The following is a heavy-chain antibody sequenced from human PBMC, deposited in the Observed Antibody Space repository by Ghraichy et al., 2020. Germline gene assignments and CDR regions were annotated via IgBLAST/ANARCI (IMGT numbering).Heavy chain of an antibody. CDR3: ARESSQRKYYDFWSGYHPADGMDV. Sequence: GGSLRLSCAASGFTFSSYGMHWVRQAPGKGLEWVAVIWYDGSNKYYADSVKGRFTISRDNSKNTLYLQMNSLRAEDTAVYYCARESSQRKYYDFWSGYHPADGMDVWGQGTTVTVSS. CDR2: IWYDGSNK. J-gene: IGHJ6*02. CDR1: GFTFSSYG. V-gene: IGHV3-33*01. D-gene: IGHD3-3*01.